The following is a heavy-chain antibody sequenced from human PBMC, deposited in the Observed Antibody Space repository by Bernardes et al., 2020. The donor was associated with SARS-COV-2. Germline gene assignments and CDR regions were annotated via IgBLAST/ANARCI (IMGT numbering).Heavy chain of an antibody. V-gene: IGHV3-72*01. Sequence: VGSLRLSCVGSGFTFSDHNMDWVRQAPGKGLEWVARIRSKANSYTTEYAASVRGRFTISGDDSTNSLYLQMNSLKTEETSVYYCAMSPLGIAPFDYWGQGTLVIVSS. CDR3: AMSPLGIAPFDY. CDR1: GFTFSDHN. CDR2: IRSKANSYTT. J-gene: IGHJ4*02. D-gene: IGHD2-21*01.